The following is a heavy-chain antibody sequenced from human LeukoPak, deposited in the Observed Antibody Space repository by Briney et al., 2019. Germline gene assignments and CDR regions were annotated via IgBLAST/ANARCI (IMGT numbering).Heavy chain of an antibody. CDR1: GGTFSSYA. CDR2: IIPIFGTA. D-gene: IGHD6-19*01. Sequence: SVKVSCKASGGTFSSYAINWVRQAPGQGLEWMGGIIPIFGTANYAQKFQGRVTITADKSTSTAYMELSSLRSEDTAVYYCARGRNQWLIPDGYLQEWGQGTLVTVSS. V-gene: IGHV1-69*06. J-gene: IGHJ1*01. CDR3: ARGRNQWLIPDGYLQE.